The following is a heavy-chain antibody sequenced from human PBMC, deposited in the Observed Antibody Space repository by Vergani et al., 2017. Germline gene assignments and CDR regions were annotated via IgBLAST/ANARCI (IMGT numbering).Heavy chain of an antibody. CDR1: GGSISSHY. V-gene: IGHV4-34*01. D-gene: IGHD6-6*01. J-gene: IGHJ4*02. CDR3: ARGKRADRPTAIFDY. Sequence: QVQLQESGPGLVKPSETLSLTCTVSGGSISSHYWSWIRQPPGKGLGWIGEINHSGSTNYNPSLKSRVTISVETSKNQFSLKLSSVTAADTAVYYCARGKRADRPTAIFDYWGQGTLVTVSS. CDR2: INHSGST.